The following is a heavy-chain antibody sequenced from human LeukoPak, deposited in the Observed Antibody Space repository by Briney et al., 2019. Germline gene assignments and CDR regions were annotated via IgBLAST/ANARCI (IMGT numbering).Heavy chain of an antibody. CDR1: GFSFSTYG. J-gene: IGHJ4*02. V-gene: IGHV3-30*18. Sequence: GGSLRLSCAASGFSFSTYGMHWVRQAPGKGLEWVAVISYDGNNKYYADSVKGRFTISRDNSKNTLYLQMNSLRAEDTAVFYCAKEIAAADHFDYWGQGTLVTVSS. CDR2: ISYDGNNK. D-gene: IGHD6-25*01. CDR3: AKEIAAADHFDY.